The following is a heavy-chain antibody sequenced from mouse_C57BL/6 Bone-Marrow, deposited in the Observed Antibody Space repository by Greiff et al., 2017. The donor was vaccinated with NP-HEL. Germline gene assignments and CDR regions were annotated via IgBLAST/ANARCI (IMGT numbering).Heavy chain of an antibody. Sequence: EVHLVESGPVLVKPGASVKMSCKASGYTFTDYYMNWVKQSHGKSLEWIGVINPYNGGTSYNQKFKGKATLTVDKSSSTAYMELNSLTSEDSAVYYCERGGTTVPDYWGQGTTLTVSS. D-gene: IGHD1-1*01. CDR2: INPYNGGT. CDR3: ERGGTTVPDY. V-gene: IGHV1-19*01. CDR1: GYTFTDYY. J-gene: IGHJ2*01.